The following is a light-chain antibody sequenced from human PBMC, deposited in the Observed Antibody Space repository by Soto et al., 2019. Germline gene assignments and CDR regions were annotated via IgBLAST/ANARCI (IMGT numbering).Light chain of an antibody. CDR2: GAS. V-gene: IGKV3-15*01. CDR1: QSVSSSY. Sequence: EIVFSDSPGTLSXSRGEIAXVXCSXSQSVSSSYLAWYQQKPGQAPRLLIYGASTRATGIPARFSGSGSGTEFTLTISSLQSEDFAVYYCHQRQSWPRTFGQGTKVDIK. CDR3: HQRQSWPRT. J-gene: IGKJ1*01.